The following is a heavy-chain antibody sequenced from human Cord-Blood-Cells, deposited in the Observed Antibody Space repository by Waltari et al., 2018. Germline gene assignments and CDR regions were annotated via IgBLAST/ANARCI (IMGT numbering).Heavy chain of an antibody. D-gene: IGHD6-6*01. J-gene: IGHJ6*03. CDR2: INHSGST. CDR1: GGSFSGYY. V-gene: IGHV4-34*01. Sequence: QVQLQQWGAGLLKPSETLSLTCAVYGGSFSGYYWSWFRQPPGKGREWMGEINHSGSTNYNPSLKSRVTISVDTSKNQCSLRLGSVTAAETAVYYCARGYSSSYYYYYYYMDVWGKGTTVTVSS. CDR3: ARGYSSSYYYYYYYMDV.